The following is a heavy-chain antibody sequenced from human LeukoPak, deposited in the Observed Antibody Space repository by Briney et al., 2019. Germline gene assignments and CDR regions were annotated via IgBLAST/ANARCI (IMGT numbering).Heavy chain of an antibody. CDR1: GYTFTSYD. J-gene: IGHJ6*03. CDR2: MNPNSGDT. V-gene: IGHV1-8*01. Sequence: ASVKVSRKASGYTFTSYDINWVRQATGQGLEWLGWMNPNSGDTGYAQKFQGRVTMTRDTSISTAYLELSSLRSKDTAVYYCARLGLEWFHFYYMDVWGKGTTVTVSS. D-gene: IGHD3-3*01. CDR3: ARLGLEWFHFYYMDV.